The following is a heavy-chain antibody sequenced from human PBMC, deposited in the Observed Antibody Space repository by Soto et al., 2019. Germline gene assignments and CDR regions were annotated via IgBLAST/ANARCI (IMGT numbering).Heavy chain of an antibody. CDR2: IYYSGTT. V-gene: IGHV4-39*01. J-gene: IGHJ4*02. Sequence: PSETLSLTCTVSGGSISTSNYYWGWVRQPPGKGLDWIGNIYYSGTTYYNPSLKSRVTISVDTSKNQFSLKLNSVTAADTAVYYCATFVVPASRHKDFDFWGPGTLVTVSS. CDR1: GGSISTSNYY. CDR3: ATFVVPASRHKDFDF. D-gene: IGHD2-21*02.